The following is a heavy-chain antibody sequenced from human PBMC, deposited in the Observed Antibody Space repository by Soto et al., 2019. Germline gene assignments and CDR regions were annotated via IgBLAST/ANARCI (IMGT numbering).Heavy chain of an antibody. V-gene: IGHV4-59*01. CDR1: GGSISSYY. J-gene: IGHJ5*02. D-gene: IGHD3-22*01. CDR3: ARELYAESDYYDSSGYPPGSWFDP. Sequence: SETLSLTCTVSGGSISSYYWSWIRQPPGKGLEWIGYIYYSGSTNYNPSLKSRVTISVDTSKNQFSLKLSSVTAADTAVYYCARELYAESDYYDSSGYPPGSWFDPWGQGTLVTVSS. CDR2: IYYSGST.